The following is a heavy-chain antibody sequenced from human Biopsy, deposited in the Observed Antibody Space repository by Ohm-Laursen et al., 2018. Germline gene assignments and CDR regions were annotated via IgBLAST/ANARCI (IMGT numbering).Heavy chain of an antibody. J-gene: IGHJ5*01. D-gene: IGHD3-10*01. CDR1: GYSVSSYD. V-gene: IGHV3-21*01. CDR2: ISETSSHI. CDR3: ATELLPPGVGGPWLES. Sequence: LSLTCAASGYSVSSYDMNWVRQAPGKGLEWISYISETSSHIYDADSVRGRFTVARDIAKNSLYLQLNSLRAADTAKYYCATELLPPGVGGPWLESWGQGISVTVSS.